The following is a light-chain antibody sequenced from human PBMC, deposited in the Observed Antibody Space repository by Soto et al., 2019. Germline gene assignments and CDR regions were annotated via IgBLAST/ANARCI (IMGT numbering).Light chain of an antibody. J-gene: IGKJ4*01. CDR3: QQIKRYPES. CDR1: QGIASY. V-gene: IGKV1-9*01. CDR2: AAS. Sequence: ASQGIASYLAWYQQKPGQAPNLLIYAASTLQIGVPSRFSGSGSVTDFTLTSNTLQPEDFATDNCQQIKRYPESFGGGTKVDIK.